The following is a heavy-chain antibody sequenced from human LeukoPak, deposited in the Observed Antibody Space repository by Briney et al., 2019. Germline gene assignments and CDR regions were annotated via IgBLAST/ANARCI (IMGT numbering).Heavy chain of an antibody. CDR3: ARRSVGAIVEDYFDY. CDR2: IIPIFGTA. V-gene: IGHV1-69*05. CDR1: GGTFSSYA. Sequence: SVKVSCKASGGTFSSYAISWVRQAPGQGLEWMGGIIPIFGTANYAQKFQGRVTITTDESTSTAYMELSSLRSEDTAVYYCARRSVGAIVEDYFDYWGQGTLVTVSS. D-gene: IGHD1-26*01. J-gene: IGHJ4*02.